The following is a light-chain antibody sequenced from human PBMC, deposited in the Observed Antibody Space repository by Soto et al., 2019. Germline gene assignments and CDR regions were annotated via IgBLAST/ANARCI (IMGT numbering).Light chain of an antibody. CDR3: QQYNSYSPIT. J-gene: IGKJ3*01. CDR1: QSISSW. V-gene: IGKV1-5*01. Sequence: DIQMTQSPSTLSASVGVRVTITCRASQSISSWLAWYQQKPGKAPKLLIYDASSLESGVPSRFSGSGSGTEFTLTISSLQPDDFATYYGQQYNSYSPITFGPGTKVDIK. CDR2: DAS.